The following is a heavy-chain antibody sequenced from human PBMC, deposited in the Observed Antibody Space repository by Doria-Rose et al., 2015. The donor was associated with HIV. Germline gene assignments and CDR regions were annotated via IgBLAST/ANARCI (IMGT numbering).Heavy chain of an antibody. J-gene: IGHJ4*02. CDR1: GVSLSSPGMG. Sequence: QITLKESGPVLVKPTETLTLTCTVSGVSLSSPGMGVSWIRQPPGKALEWLATIFSDDERCYKTSLKSRLTISRGTSKRQVVLTMTDMDPVDTATYYCARIKSSRWYHKYYFDFWGQGTLVIVSA. V-gene: IGHV2-26*01. D-gene: IGHD6-13*01. CDR2: IFSDDER. CDR3: ARIKSSRWYHKYYFDF.